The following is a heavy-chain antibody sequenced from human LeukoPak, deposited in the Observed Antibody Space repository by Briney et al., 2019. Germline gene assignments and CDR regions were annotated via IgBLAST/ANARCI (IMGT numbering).Heavy chain of an antibody. CDR3: ATFLVAATKTIYYYYGMDV. J-gene: IGHJ6*02. Sequence: SETLSLTCTVSGGSISSSSYYWGWIRQPPGKGLEWIGSIYYSGSTYYNPSLKSRVTMSVDTSKNQFSLKLSSVTAADTAVYYCATFLVAATKTIYYYYGMDVWGQGTLVTVSS. D-gene: IGHD2-15*01. CDR1: GGSISSSSYY. CDR2: IYYSGST. V-gene: IGHV4-39*01.